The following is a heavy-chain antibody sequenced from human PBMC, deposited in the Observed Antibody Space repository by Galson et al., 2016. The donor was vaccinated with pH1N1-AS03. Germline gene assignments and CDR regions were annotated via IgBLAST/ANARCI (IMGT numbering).Heavy chain of an antibody. Sequence: SLRLSCAASGFSFSASWMSWVRPAPGKGLEWVANIRQDGSEKYYVDSVEGRFTISRDNAKNSLYLQMNSLRDEDRAVYYCARESPLNYYLDPWGRGTLVTVSS. CDR1: GFSFSASW. V-gene: IGHV3-7*03. CDR3: ARESPLNYYLDP. D-gene: IGHD1-7*01. J-gene: IGHJ2*01. CDR2: IRQDGSEK.